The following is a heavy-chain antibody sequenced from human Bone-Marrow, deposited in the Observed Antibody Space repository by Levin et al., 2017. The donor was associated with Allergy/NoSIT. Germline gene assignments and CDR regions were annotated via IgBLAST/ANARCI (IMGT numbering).Heavy chain of an antibody. CDR2: ISAYNGNT. V-gene: IGHV1-18*01. Sequence: GESLKISCKASGYTFSSYGISWVRQAPGQGLEWMGWISAYNGNTNYAQRLQGRVTMTTDTSTSTAYMELRSLRSDDTAVYYCARDFHSNYGDYWGQGTLVTVSS. J-gene: IGHJ4*02. D-gene: IGHD4-11*01. CDR3: ARDFHSNYGDY. CDR1: GYTFSSYG.